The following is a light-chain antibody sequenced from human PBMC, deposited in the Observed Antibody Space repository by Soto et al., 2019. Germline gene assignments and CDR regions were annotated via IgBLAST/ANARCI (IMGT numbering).Light chain of an antibody. CDR2: GAS. CDR1: QSVSSN. CDR3: QQYSALWT. J-gene: IGKJ1*01. V-gene: IGKV3-15*01. Sequence: EIVLTQSPATLSVSPGERVTLSCGASQSVSSNLAWYQQKPGQAPRLLIYGASRRATGVPPRFSGMGSGTEFTLTIHGLQYEDFAVYYCQQYSALWTFGQGTKVDI.